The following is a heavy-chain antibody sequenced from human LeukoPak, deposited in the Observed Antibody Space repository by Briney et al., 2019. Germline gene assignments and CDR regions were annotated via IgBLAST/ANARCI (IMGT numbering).Heavy chain of an antibody. V-gene: IGHV4-39*07. Sequence: SSETLSLTCTISGGSISSSSNYWGWIRQPPGKGLEWIGSIYYSGSTYYNPSLKSRVTISVDTSKNQFSLKLSSVTAADTAVYYCARVWNDENYYHYMDVWGKGTTVTVSS. D-gene: IGHD1-1*01. CDR2: IYYSGST. CDR1: GGSISSSSNY. CDR3: ARVWNDENYYHYMDV. J-gene: IGHJ6*03.